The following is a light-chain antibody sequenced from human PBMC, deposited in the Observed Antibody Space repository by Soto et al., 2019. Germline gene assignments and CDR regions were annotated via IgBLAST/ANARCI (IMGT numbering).Light chain of an antibody. CDR3: QQYGDSPDT. J-gene: IGKJ2*01. CDR1: QSVSRSY. CDR2: GAS. Sequence: EIVLTQSPGTLSLSPGERATLSCRASQSVSRSYLAWYQQKPGQAPRLLIYGASSRATGIPDRFSGSGSGTDFTLSISRLEPEDIAVYYCQQYGDSPDTFGQGTKLEIK. V-gene: IGKV3-20*01.